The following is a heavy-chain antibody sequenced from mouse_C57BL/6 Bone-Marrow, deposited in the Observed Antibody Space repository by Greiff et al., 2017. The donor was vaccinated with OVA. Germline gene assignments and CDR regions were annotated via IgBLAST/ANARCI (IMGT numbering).Heavy chain of an antibody. V-gene: IGHV1-19*01. CDR3: ARNGYYGGRFAY. J-gene: IGHJ3*01. D-gene: IGHD2-3*01. CDR1: GYTFTDYY. Sequence: EVQLQQSGPVLVKPGASVKMSCKASGYTFTDYYMNWVKQSHGKSLEWIGVINPYNGGTSYNQKFKGKATLTVDKSSSTAYMELNNLTSEDSAVYYCARNGYYGGRFAYWGQGTLVTVSA. CDR2: INPYNGGT.